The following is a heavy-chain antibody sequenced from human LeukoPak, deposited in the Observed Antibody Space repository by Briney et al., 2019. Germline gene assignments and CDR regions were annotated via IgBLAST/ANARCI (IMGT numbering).Heavy chain of an antibody. J-gene: IGHJ5*01. Sequence: PGGSLRLSCAASGVTVSSNYMTWVRQAPGKGPEWVSVIYSGGTTYYADSVKGRFIISRDNSKDTLYLQMNTLRAEDTAMYYCARATDSGYEPFDSWGHGTLVTVSS. CDR1: GVTVSSNY. V-gene: IGHV3-66*01. D-gene: IGHD5-12*01. CDR3: ARATDSGYEPFDS. CDR2: IYSGGTT.